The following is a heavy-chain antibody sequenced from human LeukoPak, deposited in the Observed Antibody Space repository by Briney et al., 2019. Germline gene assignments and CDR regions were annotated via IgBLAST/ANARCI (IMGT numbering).Heavy chain of an antibody. V-gene: IGHV3-74*01. Sequence: GGSLRLSCAASGFTFTKYWMYWVRQAPGKGLVWVSHINNDGSRTSYADSVKGRFTISRDNAKNTLYLQMNSLRAEDTAVYYCAALSFDWDFDYWGRGALVTVSS. CDR2: INNDGSRT. J-gene: IGHJ4*02. CDR3: AALSFDWDFDY. CDR1: GFTFTKYW. D-gene: IGHD3-9*01.